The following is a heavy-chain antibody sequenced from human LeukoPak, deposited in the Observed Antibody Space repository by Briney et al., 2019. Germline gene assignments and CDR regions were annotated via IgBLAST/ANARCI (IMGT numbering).Heavy chain of an antibody. CDR2: INHSGST. CDR3: ATQATGYNIGSLDF. J-gene: IGHJ4*02. Sequence: PSETLSLTCAVYGGSFSGYYCSWIRQPPGKGLEWIGEINHSGSTNYDPSLKSRVTMSVDTSKNQFSLKLSYVTAADTAVYYCATQATGYNIGSLDFWGQGTLVTVSS. CDR1: GGSFSGYY. V-gene: IGHV4-34*01. D-gene: IGHD5-18*01.